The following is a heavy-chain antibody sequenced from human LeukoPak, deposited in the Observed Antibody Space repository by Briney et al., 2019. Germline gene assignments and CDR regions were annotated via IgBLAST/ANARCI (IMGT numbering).Heavy chain of an antibody. Sequence: GGSLRLSCAASGFTFSSYSMNWVRQAPGKGLEWVSSISSSSSYIYYADSVKGRFTISRDNAKNSLYLQMNSLRAEDTAVYYCARALHSGSCFDHWGQGTLVTVSS. D-gene: IGHD3-10*01. J-gene: IGHJ5*02. CDR2: ISSSSSYI. CDR1: GFTFSSYS. V-gene: IGHV3-21*01. CDR3: ARALHSGSCFDH.